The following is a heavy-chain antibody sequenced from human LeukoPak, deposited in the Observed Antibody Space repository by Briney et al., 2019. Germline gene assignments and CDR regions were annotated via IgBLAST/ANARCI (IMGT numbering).Heavy chain of an antibody. CDR1: GGTFSSYA. V-gene: IGHV1-69*13. J-gene: IGHJ6*02. Sequence: ASVKVSCKASGGTFSSYAISWVRQAPGQGLEWMGGIIPIFGTANYAQKFQGRVTITADESTSTAYMELRSLRSDDTAVYYCARVGDVLRFLEWLPPYYYGMDVWGQGTTVTVSS. CDR3: ARVGDVLRFLEWLPPYYYGMDV. D-gene: IGHD3-3*01. CDR2: IIPIFGTA.